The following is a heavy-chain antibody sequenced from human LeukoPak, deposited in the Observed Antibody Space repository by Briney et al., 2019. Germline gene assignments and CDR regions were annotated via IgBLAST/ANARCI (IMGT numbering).Heavy chain of an antibody. CDR1: GFTFNSYG. D-gene: IGHD5-24*01. CDR3: ASEEMATNAFDI. V-gene: IGHV3-20*04. Sequence: GGSLRLSCAASGFTFNSYGMSWVRQAPGKGLEWVSGITWNGGSTGYADSVKGRFTISRDNAKNSLYLQMNSLRAEDTAVYYCASEEMATNAFDIWGQGTMVTVSS. J-gene: IGHJ3*02. CDR2: ITWNGGST.